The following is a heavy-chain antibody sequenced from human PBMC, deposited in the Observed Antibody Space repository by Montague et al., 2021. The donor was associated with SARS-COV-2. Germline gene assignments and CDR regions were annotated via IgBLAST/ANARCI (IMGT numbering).Heavy chain of an antibody. V-gene: IGHV4-34*01. J-gene: IGHJ5*02. CDR3: ARGRTDLGAYYDFWSGYYWSGQNWFDP. D-gene: IGHD3-3*01. CDR2: INHSGST. Sequence: LRLSCAASGFTFSNYNMNWVRQPPGKGLEWIGEINHSGSTNYNPSLMSRVTISVDTSKNQFSLKLSSVTAADTAVYYCARGRTDLGAYYDFWSGYYWSGQNWFDPWGQGTLVTVSS. CDR1: GFTFSNYN.